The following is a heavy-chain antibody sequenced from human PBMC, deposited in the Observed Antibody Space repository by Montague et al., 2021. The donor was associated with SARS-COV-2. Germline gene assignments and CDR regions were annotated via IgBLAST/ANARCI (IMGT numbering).Heavy chain of an antibody. V-gene: IGHV4-34*01. CDR1: GGSFGDYY. Sequence: SETLSLTCAVHGGSFGDYYWSWIRQAPGKGLEWIGEINHSGSTNYNPSLKSRVTISVDTSKNQFTLKLSSVTAADTAVYYCARVPPTITLIVVVVAGAGWCLDLWGRGTLVTVSA. J-gene: IGHJ2*01. D-gene: IGHD3-22*01. CDR2: INHSGST. CDR3: ARVPPTITLIVVVVAGAGWCLDL.